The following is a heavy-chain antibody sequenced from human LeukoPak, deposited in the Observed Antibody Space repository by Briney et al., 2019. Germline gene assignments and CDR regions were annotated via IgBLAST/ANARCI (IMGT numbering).Heavy chain of an antibody. V-gene: IGHV3-48*03. D-gene: IGHD3-10*02. CDR1: GFTISNYE. J-gene: IGHJ6*04. CDR3: AELGITMIGGV. CDR2: ITGSVSII. Sequence: PGGSLRLSCAASGFTISNYEMNWVRQAPGKGLEWVSYITGSVSIIYSADSVKGRFTISRDNAKNSLYLQMNSLRAEDTAVYYCAELGITMIGGVWGKGTTVTISS.